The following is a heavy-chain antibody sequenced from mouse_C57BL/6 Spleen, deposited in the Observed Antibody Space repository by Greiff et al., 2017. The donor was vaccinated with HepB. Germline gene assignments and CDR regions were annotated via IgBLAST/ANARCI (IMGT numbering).Heavy chain of an antibody. Sequence: QVQLQQPGAELVRPGSSVKLSCKASGYTFTSYWMDWVKQRPGQGLEWIGNIYPTDGDTHYNQKFKDKATLTVDKSSSTAYMQLSSLTYADSAVYYCAKEYYGRHHFDYWGQGTMVTVSA. J-gene: IGHJ3*01. V-gene: IGHV1-61*01. D-gene: IGHD1-1*01. CDR1: GYTFTSYW. CDR2: IYPTDGDT. CDR3: AKEYYGRHHFDY.